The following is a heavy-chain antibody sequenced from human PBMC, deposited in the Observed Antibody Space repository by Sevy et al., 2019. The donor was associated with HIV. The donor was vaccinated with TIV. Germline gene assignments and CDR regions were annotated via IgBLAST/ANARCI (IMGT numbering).Heavy chain of an antibody. Sequence: ASVKVSCKVSGYTLTKLSMHWVRRAPGKGLEWMGTFDPEDGETIYAQKFQGRVTMTEDTSTDTAYMELNSLRSEDTAVYYCATTKDYYDSSGYPFDYWGQGTLVTVSS. CDR2: FDPEDGET. J-gene: IGHJ4*02. CDR1: GYTLTKLS. D-gene: IGHD3-22*01. V-gene: IGHV1-24*01. CDR3: ATTKDYYDSSGYPFDY.